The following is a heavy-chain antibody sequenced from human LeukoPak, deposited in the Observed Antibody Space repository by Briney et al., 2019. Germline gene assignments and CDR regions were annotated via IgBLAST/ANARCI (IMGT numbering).Heavy chain of an antibody. J-gene: IGHJ4*02. CDR3: ATEYQHPLDY. V-gene: IGHV3-21*01. CDR1: GFAFSSYS. Sequence: GGSLRLSCAASGFAFSSYSMNWVRQAPGKWLEWVSSISSGSSFKYYADSVKGRFTISRDNAKNSLYLQISSLSDEYAADYYRATEYQHPLDYWGQGAMVTVSS. CDR2: ISSGSSFK. D-gene: IGHD2-2*01.